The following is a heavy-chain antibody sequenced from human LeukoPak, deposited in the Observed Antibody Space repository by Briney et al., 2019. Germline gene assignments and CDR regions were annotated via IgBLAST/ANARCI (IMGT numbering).Heavy chain of an antibody. D-gene: IGHD3-10*01. CDR2: IYHTGST. CDR3: ARHYVLLWFGAEQTGYFDY. CDR1: GGSFSNYH. J-gene: IGHJ4*02. V-gene: IGHV4-34*01. Sequence: PSETLSLTCALYGGSFSNYHWSWIRQPPGKGLEWIGDIYHTGSTTYNPSLKSRVTISIDTSKKQFSLSLSSVTAADTAVYYCARHYVLLWFGAEQTGYFDYWGQGTLVTVSS.